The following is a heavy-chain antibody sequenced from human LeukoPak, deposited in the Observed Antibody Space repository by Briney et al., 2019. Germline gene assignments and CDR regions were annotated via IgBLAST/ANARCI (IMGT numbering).Heavy chain of an antibody. CDR3: ARDGGDSVAAAGTFYFDY. V-gene: IGHV3-21*01. Sequence: GGSLRLSCAASGFTFSSYSMNWVRQAPGKGLEWVSSISSSSSYIYYADSVKGRFTISRDNAKNSLYLQMNSLRAEDMAVYYCARDGGDSVAAAGTFYFDYWGQGTLVTVSS. CDR2: ISSSSSYI. J-gene: IGHJ4*02. D-gene: IGHD6-13*01. CDR1: GFTFSSYS.